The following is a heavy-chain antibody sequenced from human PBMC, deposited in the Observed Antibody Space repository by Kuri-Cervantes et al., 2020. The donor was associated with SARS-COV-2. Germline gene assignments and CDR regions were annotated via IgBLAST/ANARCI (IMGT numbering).Heavy chain of an antibody. CDR2: ISYYGTYK. D-gene: IGHD6-19*01. CDR1: RFTFRTYG. Sequence: GESLKISCAASRFTFRTYGMHWVRQAPGKGLEWVALISYYGTYKYYADSVEGRFTISRDNSENTLYLQMNSLRAEETAMYYCATERYEWLAYAYYFNLWGQGTLVTVSS. V-gene: IGHV3-30*03. J-gene: IGHJ4*02. CDR3: ATERYEWLAYAYYFNL.